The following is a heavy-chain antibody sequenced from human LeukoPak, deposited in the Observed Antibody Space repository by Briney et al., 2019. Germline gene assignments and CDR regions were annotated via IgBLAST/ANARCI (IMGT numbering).Heavy chain of an antibody. CDR3: ATSSRFLEWLLSTDHAFDI. J-gene: IGHJ3*02. Sequence: PSETLSLTCAVYGGSFSGYYWSWIRQPPGKGLEWIGEINHSGSTNYNPSLKSRVTISVDTSKNQFSLKLSSVTAADTAVYYCATSSRFLEWLLSTDHAFDIWGQGTMVTVSS. CDR2: INHSGST. D-gene: IGHD3-3*01. V-gene: IGHV4-34*01. CDR1: GGSFSGYY.